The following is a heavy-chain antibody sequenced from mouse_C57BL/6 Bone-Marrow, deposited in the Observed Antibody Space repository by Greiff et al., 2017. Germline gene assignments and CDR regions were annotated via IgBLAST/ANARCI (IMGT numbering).Heavy chain of an antibody. Sequence: QVQLQQPGAELVKPGASVKLSCKASGYTFTSYWMQWVKQRPGQGLEWIGEIDPSDSYTNYNQKFKGKATLTVDPSSSTAYMQLSSLTSEDSAVYHCAREGDYYGSPWYFDVWGTGTTVTVSS. CDR3: AREGDYYGSPWYFDV. V-gene: IGHV1-50*01. CDR1: GYTFTSYW. CDR2: IDPSDSYT. J-gene: IGHJ1*03. D-gene: IGHD1-1*01.